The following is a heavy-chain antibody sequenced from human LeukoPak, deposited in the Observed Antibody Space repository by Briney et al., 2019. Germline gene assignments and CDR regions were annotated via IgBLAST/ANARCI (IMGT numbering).Heavy chain of an antibody. CDR1: GHSVSSNSAA. J-gene: IGHJ6*02. V-gene: IGHV6-1*01. CDR2: TYYRPKWYN. Sequence: PSQTLALTCAISGHSVSSNSAAWNWIRRSPSRGLEWLGRTYYRPKWYNDYAVSVKSQITINPDTSKNQFSLQLNSVTPEDTAVYYCARGGEGYGDPYHYYGMDVWGQGTTVTVSS. D-gene: IGHD4-17*01. CDR3: ARGGEGYGDPYHYYGMDV.